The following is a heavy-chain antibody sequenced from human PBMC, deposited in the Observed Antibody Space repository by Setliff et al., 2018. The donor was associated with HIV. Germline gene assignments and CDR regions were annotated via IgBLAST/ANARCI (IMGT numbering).Heavy chain of an antibody. CDR1: GFTFSSYA. D-gene: IGHD2-2*02. CDR3: ARSSAPIKRDYMDV. CDR2: IGGSGGNT. J-gene: IGHJ6*03. V-gene: IGHV3-23*01. Sequence: GSLRLSCAASGFTFSSYAMSWVRQAPGKGLEWVSTIGGSGGNTYYADSVKGRFTVSRDNAKNSLYLQMNSLRADDAAVYYCARSSAPIKRDYMDVWGKGTTVTVSS.